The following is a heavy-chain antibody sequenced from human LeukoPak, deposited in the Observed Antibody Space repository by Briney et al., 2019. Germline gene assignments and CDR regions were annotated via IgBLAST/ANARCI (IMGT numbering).Heavy chain of an antibody. Sequence: SETLSLTCTVSGGSISSYYWSWVRQPPGKGLEWIGHIYDTGNTNYNPSLESRVTISVDTSKNHFSLMLTSITAADTAVSFRASITPWLLPGYWGQGTLVTVSS. CDR1: GGSISSYY. CDR2: IYDTGNT. J-gene: IGHJ4*02. D-gene: IGHD3-22*01. V-gene: IGHV4-59*01. CDR3: ASITPWLLPGY.